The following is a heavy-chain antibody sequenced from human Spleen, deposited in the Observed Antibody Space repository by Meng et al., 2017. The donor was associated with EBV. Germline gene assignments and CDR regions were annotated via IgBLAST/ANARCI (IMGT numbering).Heavy chain of an antibody. CDR1: GFRFSRYW. J-gene: IGHJ4*02. Sequence: GRLVESGGALVQPGGSLRLSCVASGFRFSRYWMHWVRQAPGKGLVWVSRTNDGGRTTDYAESVKGRFTISRDNTKNILYLQMDSLRAEDTALYFCSRDLAGSDDDWGQGTLVTVSS. CDR3: SRDLAGSDDD. V-gene: IGHV3-74*01. CDR2: TNDGGRTT. D-gene: IGHD6-25*01.